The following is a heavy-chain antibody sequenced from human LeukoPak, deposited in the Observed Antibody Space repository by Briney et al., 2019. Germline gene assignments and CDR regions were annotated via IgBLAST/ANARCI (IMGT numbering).Heavy chain of an antibody. CDR2: ISGSGGST. Sequence: GGSLRLSCAASGFTFSSYAMSWVRQAPGKGLEWASAISGSGGSTYYADSVKGRFTISRDNSKNTLYLQMNSLRAEDTAVYYCAKRTYYDFWSGLGAFDIWGQGTMVTVSS. V-gene: IGHV3-23*01. CDR3: AKRTYYDFWSGLGAFDI. J-gene: IGHJ3*02. CDR1: GFTFSSYA. D-gene: IGHD3-3*01.